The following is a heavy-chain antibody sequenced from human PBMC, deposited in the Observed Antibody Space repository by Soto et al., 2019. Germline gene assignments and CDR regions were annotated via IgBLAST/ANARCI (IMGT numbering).Heavy chain of an antibody. CDR2: IIPIFGTA. J-gene: IGHJ4*02. D-gene: IGHD3-3*01. Sequence: ASVKVSCKASGGTFSSYAISWVRQAPGQGLEWMGGIIPIFGTANYAQKFQGRVTITADESTSTAYMELSSLRSEDTAVYYCASRNDFWSGYWPYFDYWGQGTLVTVSS. CDR3: ASRNDFWSGYWPYFDY. CDR1: GGTFSSYA. V-gene: IGHV1-69*13.